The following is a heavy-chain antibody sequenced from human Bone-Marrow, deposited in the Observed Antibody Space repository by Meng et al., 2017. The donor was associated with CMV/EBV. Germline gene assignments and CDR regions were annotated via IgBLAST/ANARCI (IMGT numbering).Heavy chain of an antibody. CDR3: ARGYYDSSGYYGRDAFDI. D-gene: IGHD3-22*01. J-gene: IGHJ3*02. CDR2: IGTAGDT. V-gene: IGHV3-13*01. CDR1: GFTFSSYD. Sequence: GGSIRLSLAASGFTFSSYDMHWVRQATGKGLEWVSAIGTAGDTYYPGSVKGRFTISRENAKNSLYLQMNSLRAGDTAVYYCARGYYDSSGYYGRDAFDIWGQGTMVTVSS.